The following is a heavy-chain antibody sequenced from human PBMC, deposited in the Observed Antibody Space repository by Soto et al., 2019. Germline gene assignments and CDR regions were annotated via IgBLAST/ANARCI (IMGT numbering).Heavy chain of an antibody. CDR1: GFTFSSYG. CDR2: ISYDGSNK. CDR3: AKGYYSGIYSDFDY. D-gene: IGHD1-26*01. Sequence: GGSLRLSCAASGFTFSSYGMYWVRQAPGKGLEWVAVISYDGSNKYYADSVKGRFTISRDNSKNTLYLQMNSLRAEDTAVYYCAKGYYSGIYSDFDYWGQGTLVTVSS. J-gene: IGHJ4*02. V-gene: IGHV3-30*18.